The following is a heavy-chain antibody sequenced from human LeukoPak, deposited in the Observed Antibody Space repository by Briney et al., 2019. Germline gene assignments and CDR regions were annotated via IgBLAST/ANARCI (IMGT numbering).Heavy chain of an antibody. V-gene: IGHV1-2*02. CDR1: GYTFTGYY. D-gene: IGHD3-22*01. CDR2: INPNSGGT. Sequence: ASVKASCKTSGYTFTGYYMHWVRQAPGQGLEWMGWINPNSGGTNYAQRFQGRVTMTRDTSMSTAYMELSRLRSDDSAVYYCARYFYDSSGSSSDAFDIWGQGTMVTVSS. J-gene: IGHJ3*02. CDR3: ARYFYDSSGSSSDAFDI.